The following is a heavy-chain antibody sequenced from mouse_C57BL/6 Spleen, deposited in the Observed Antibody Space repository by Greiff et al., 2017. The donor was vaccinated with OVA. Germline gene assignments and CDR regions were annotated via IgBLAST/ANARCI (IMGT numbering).Heavy chain of an antibody. CDR1: GFTFSDAW. Sequence: EVKVEESGGGLVQPGGSMKLSCAASGFTFSDAWMDWVRQSPEQGLEWVAEIRNKANNHATSYAESVKGSFTIARDDSKSSVYLQMKRLRAEDTGIYYCSRRGPYDYGSSTAWFAYWGQGTLVTVSA. D-gene: IGHD1-1*01. V-gene: IGHV6-6*01. J-gene: IGHJ3*01. CDR3: SRRGPYDYGSSTAWFAY. CDR2: IRNKANNHAT.